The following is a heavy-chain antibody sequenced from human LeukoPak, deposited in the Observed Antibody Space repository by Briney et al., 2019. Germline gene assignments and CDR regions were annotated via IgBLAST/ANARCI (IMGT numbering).Heavy chain of an antibody. V-gene: IGHV1-24*01. CDR1: GYTLTELS. D-gene: IGHD3-3*01. J-gene: IGHJ4*02. CDR3: ARAGRRLFGVLIPLSFDY. Sequence: ASVKVSYQVSGYTLTELSMHWVRQAPGRGLEWMGGFDPEDGETIYAQKFQGRVTMTRDMSTSAVYMELSSLRADDTAVYYCARAGRRLFGVLIPLSFDYWGQGTPVTVSS. CDR2: FDPEDGET.